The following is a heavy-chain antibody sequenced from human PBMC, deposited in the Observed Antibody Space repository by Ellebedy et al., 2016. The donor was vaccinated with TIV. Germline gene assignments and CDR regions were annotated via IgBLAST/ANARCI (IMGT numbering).Heavy chain of an antibody. CDR2: IWYDGSNK. D-gene: IGHD2-2*01. Sequence: GESLKISCAASGFTFRDYAMHWVRQAPGKGLEWVAVIWYDGSNKYYADSVKGRFTISRDNSQNTLSLQMNSLRAEDTAVYYCARGGPGSSSPHDYWGQGTLVTVSS. V-gene: IGHV3-33*01. J-gene: IGHJ4*02. CDR3: ARGGPGSSSPHDY. CDR1: GFTFRDYA.